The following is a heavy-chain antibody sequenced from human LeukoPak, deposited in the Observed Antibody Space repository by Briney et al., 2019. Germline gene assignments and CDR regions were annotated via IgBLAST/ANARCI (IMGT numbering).Heavy chain of an antibody. D-gene: IGHD2-8*01. Sequence: GGSLRLSCAASGFTFSGSAMHWVRQASGKGLEWVGRIRSKANSYATAYAASVKGRFTISRDDSKNTAYLQMNSLRAEDTAVYYCARDRLGYCTNGVCQPFLYWGQGTLVTVSS. CDR1: GFTFSGSA. CDR2: IRSKANSYAT. J-gene: IGHJ4*02. CDR3: ARDRLGYCTNGVCQPFLY. V-gene: IGHV3-73*01.